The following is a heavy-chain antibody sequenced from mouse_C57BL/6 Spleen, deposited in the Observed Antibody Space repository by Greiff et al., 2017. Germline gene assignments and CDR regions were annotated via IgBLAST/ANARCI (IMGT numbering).Heavy chain of an antibody. J-gene: IGHJ4*01. V-gene: IGHV1-63*01. CDR3: ARMMVTTRAMDY. CDR1: GYTFTNYW. D-gene: IGHD2-2*01. CDR2: IYPGGGYT. Sequence: QVHVKQSGAELVRPGTSVKMSCKASGYTFTNYWIGWAKQRPGHGLEWIGDIYPGGGYTNYNEKFKGKATLTADKSSSTAYMQFSSLTSEDSAIYYCARMMVTTRAMDYWGQGTSVTVSS.